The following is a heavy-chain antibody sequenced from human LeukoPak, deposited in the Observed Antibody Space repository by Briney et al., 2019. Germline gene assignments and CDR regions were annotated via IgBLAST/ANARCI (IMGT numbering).Heavy chain of an antibody. Sequence: GASVKVSCKASGYTFTNYYIHWVRQAPGQGLEWMGGIIPIFGTANYAQKFQGRVTITADESTSTAYMELSSLRSEDTAVYYCASSVRWLQYFDYWGQGTLVTVSS. CDR2: IIPIFGTA. V-gene: IGHV1-69*13. J-gene: IGHJ4*02. CDR1: GYTFTNYY. CDR3: ASSVRWLQYFDY. D-gene: IGHD5-24*01.